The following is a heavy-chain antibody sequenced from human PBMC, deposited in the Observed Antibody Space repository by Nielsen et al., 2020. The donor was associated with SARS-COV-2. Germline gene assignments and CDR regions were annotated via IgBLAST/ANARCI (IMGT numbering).Heavy chain of an antibody. CDR2: INTNTGNP. J-gene: IGHJ6*02. V-gene: IGHV7-4-1*02. CDR1: GYTFTSYA. D-gene: IGHD3-9*01. Sequence: ASVKVSCKASGYTFTSYAMNWVRQAPGQGLEWMGWINTNTGNPTYAQGFTGRFVFSLDTSVSTAYLQISSLKAEDTAVYYCARDLYDILTGYYNPGGSSKERPYYYYGMDVWGQGTTVTVSS. CDR3: ARDLYDILTGYYNPGGSSKERPYYYYGMDV.